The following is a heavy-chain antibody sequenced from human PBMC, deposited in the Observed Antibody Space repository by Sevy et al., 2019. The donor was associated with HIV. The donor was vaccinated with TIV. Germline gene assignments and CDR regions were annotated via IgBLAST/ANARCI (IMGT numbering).Heavy chain of an antibody. CDR2: ISSGSSYI. J-gene: IGHJ4*02. CDR3: ASPLNYYDSPSAY. Sequence: GGSLRLSCAASGFTFSYYDMNWVRQAPGKGLEWVSSISSGSSYIFYADSVKGRFTISRDNAKNSLYLQMNSLRAEDTAVYYCASPLNYYDSPSAYWSQGTLVTVSS. D-gene: IGHD3-22*01. CDR1: GFTFSYYD. V-gene: IGHV3-21*04.